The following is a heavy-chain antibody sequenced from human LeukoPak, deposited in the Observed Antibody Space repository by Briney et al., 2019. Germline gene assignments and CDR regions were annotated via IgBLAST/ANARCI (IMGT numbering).Heavy chain of an antibody. CDR1: GGSISSYY. Sequence: SETLSLTCTVSGGSISSYYWSWIRQPPGKGLEWIGYIYYSGSTNYNPSLKSRVTISVDTSKNQFSLKLSSVTAADTAVYYCARRLSPRNGWFGESGRYYYYYYGMDVWGQGTTVTVSS. V-gene: IGHV4-59*08. D-gene: IGHD3-10*01. CDR2: IYYSGST. CDR3: ARRLSPRNGWFGESGRYYYYYYGMDV. J-gene: IGHJ6*02.